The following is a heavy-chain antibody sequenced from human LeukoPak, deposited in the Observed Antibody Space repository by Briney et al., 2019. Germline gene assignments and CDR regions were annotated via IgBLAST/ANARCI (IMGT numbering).Heavy chain of an antibody. Sequence: PGGSLRLSCAASGFTFTRYGMHWVRQVAGKGLEWVAVIWHDGSNKYYADSVKGRFTISRDNSKNTLFLQLNSLRAEDTAVYYCAKSIASAGDYWGQGTLVTVSS. CDR3: AKSIASAGDY. CDR2: IWHDGSNK. D-gene: IGHD6-13*01. CDR1: GFTFTRYG. J-gene: IGHJ4*02. V-gene: IGHV3-30*02.